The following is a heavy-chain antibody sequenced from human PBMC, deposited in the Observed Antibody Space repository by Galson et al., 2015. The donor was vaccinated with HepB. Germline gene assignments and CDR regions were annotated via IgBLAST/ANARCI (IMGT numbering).Heavy chain of an antibody. D-gene: IGHD3-10*01. J-gene: IGHJ6*02. CDR1: GGTFSSYA. CDR3: ARDRSVVVRGVIYGMDV. CDR2: IIPIFGTA. Sequence: SVKVSCKASGGTFSSYAISWVRQAPGQGLEWMGGIIPIFGTANYAQKFQGRVTITRDTSASTAYMELSSLRSEDTAVYYCARDRSVVVRGVIYGMDVWGQGTTVTVSS. V-gene: IGHV1-69*05.